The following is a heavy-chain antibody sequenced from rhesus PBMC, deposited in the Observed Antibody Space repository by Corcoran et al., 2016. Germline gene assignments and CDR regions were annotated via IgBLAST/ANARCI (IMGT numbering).Heavy chain of an antibody. D-gene: IGHD6S26*01. J-gene: IGHJ4*01. CDR2: IYGSGSST. CDR3: ASSRSGWSWSFDY. V-gene: IGHV4-169*02. CDR1: GGSISSSY. Sequence: QLQLQESGPGLVKPSETLSVTRAVSGGSISSSYGSWIRQAPGKGLEWMGYIYGSGSSTNYNPSLKSRVTLSVDTSKNQLSLKLSSVTAADTAVYYCASSRSGWSWSFDYWGQGVLVTVSS.